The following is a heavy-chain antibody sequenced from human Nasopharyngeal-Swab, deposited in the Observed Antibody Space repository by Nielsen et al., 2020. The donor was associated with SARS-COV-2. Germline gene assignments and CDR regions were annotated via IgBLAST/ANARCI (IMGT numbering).Heavy chain of an antibody. CDR3: ARDVALVSAALDY. D-gene: IGHD5/OR15-5a*01. J-gene: IGHJ4*02. V-gene: IGHV3-48*02. Sequence: GESLKISCAASGFTLSSNGMHWVRQAPGTGLEWVAYISSSSSTSYYADSVKGRFTISRDNAENSLYLQMNSLRDEDTAVYYCARDVALVSAALDYWGQGTLVTVSS. CDR2: ISSSSSTS. CDR1: GFTLSSNG.